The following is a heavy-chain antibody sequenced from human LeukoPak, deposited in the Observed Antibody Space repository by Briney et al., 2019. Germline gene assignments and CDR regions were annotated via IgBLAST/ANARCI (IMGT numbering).Heavy chain of an antibody. CDR2: IHTSGST. CDR3: AKSNGYGLIDI. V-gene: IGHV4-4*07. CDR1: GGSISSYY. J-gene: IGHJ3*02. Sequence: SETLSLTCTVSGGSISSYYWSWIRQPAGKGLEWIGRIHTSGSTNYNPSLKSRVTMSGDTSKNHLSLKLNSVTAADTAVYYCAKSNGYGLIDIWGQGTMVTVSS. D-gene: IGHD3-22*01.